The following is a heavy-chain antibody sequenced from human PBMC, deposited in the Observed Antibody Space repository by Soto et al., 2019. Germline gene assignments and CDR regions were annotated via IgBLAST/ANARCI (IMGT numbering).Heavy chain of an antibody. V-gene: IGHV1-69*01. Sequence: QVQLGQSGAEVKKPGSSVKVSCKASGGTFSSYAISWVRQAPGQGREWMGGIIPIFGTTNYAQKFQGRVTITADESTTIAYMELSSLGSEDTAVYYCARGGATLVRGVLRTGYYGMDVWGQGTTVTVSS. J-gene: IGHJ6*02. CDR2: IIPIFGTT. D-gene: IGHD3-10*01. CDR3: ARGGATLVRGVLRTGYYGMDV. CDR1: GGTFSSYA.